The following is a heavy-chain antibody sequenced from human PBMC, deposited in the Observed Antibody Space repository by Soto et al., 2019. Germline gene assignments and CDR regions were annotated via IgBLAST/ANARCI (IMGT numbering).Heavy chain of an antibody. J-gene: IGHJ4*02. D-gene: IGHD3-22*01. CDR1: GFSFSDYP. Sequence: ESGGGVVQPGRSLSLSCAASGFSFSDYPMHWVRQAPGKGLEWVASISSTGMKEYYGDSVKGRLTISRDSSKNTLYLQMSSLRAEDTAVYYCARASWYSDSSGNYFSNYFDSWGQGTLVTVSS. CDR3: ARASWYSDSSGNYFSNYFDS. CDR2: ISSTGMKE. V-gene: IGHV3-30*04.